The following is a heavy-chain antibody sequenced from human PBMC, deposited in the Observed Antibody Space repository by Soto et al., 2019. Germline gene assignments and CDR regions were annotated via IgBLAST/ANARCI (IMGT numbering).Heavy chain of an antibody. CDR2: INGGGTST. V-gene: IGHV3-23*03. D-gene: IGHD1-26*01. Sequence: EVQLLESGGGLVQPGGSLKLSCAASGFTFSNFAMNWVRQAPGKGPEWVSLINGGGTSTYYADSVKGRFTVSRDNSINTVFLQMSSLGGEDTAVYFCARGHPTVGSIPVVFASWGQGTLVTVSS. J-gene: IGHJ4*02. CDR1: GFTFSNFA. CDR3: ARGHPTVGSIPVVFAS.